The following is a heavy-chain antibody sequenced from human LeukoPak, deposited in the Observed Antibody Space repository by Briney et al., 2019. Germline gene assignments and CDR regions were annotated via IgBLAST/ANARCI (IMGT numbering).Heavy chain of an antibody. J-gene: IGHJ4*02. V-gene: IGHV4-34*01. D-gene: IGHD6-13*01. CDR2: INHGGST. CDR3: VRDLSIAAAGGDY. CDR1: GGSSSGYY. Sequence: SETLSLTCAVYGGSSSGYYWSWLRQPPGKGLEWIGEINHGGSTIYNPSLKSRVTISVDTSKNQSSLRLNSVTAADTAVYYCVRDLSIAAAGGDYWGQGTLVTVSS.